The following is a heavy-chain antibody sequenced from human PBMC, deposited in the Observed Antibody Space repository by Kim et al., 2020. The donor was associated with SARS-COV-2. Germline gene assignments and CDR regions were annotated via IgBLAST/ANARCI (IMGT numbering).Heavy chain of an antibody. CDR1: GFTVSSNY. Sequence: GGSLRLSCAASGFTVSSNYMSWVRQAPGKGLEWVSVIYSGGSTYYADSVKGRFTISRDNSKNTLYLQMNSLRAEDTAVYYCAREGGDAKGAFDIWGQGTMVTVSS. CDR3: AREGGDAKGAFDI. CDR2: IYSGGST. J-gene: IGHJ3*02. V-gene: IGHV3-53*01. D-gene: IGHD3-16*01.